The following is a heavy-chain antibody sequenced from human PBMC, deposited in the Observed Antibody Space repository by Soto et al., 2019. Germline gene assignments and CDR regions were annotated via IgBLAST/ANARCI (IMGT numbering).Heavy chain of an antibody. Sequence: QVQLVQSGAEVKKPGSSVKVSCKASGGTFSSYAISLVRQAPGQGLEWMGGIIPIFGTANYAQKFQGRVTITADESTSTAYMGLSSLRSEDTAVYYCARGGRRYDSRGYYLDYWGQGTLVTVSS. V-gene: IGHV1-69*01. D-gene: IGHD3-22*01. J-gene: IGHJ4*02. CDR1: GGTFSSYA. CDR2: IIPIFGTA. CDR3: ARGGRRYDSRGYYLDY.